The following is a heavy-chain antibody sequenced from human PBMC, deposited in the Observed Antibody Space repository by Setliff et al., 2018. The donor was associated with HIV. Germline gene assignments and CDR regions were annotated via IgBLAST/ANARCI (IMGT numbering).Heavy chain of an antibody. Sequence: SETLSLTCAVYGETFSGYYWSWIRQPPGKGLEWIGEINHSGSTTYHPSLRSRATISADTSKNQFSLDLSSVTAADTAVYYCARGVPLLPPNFWGQGTLVTVS. D-gene: IGHD2-15*01. CDR1: GETFSGYY. CDR3: ARGVPLLPPNF. J-gene: IGHJ4*02. V-gene: IGHV4-34*01. CDR2: INHSGST.